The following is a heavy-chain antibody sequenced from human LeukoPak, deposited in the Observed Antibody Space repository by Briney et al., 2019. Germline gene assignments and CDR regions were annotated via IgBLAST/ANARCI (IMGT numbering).Heavy chain of an antibody. Sequence: GESLKISCKGSGYSFTSYWIGWVRQMPGKGLGWMGIIYPGDSDTRYSPSFQGQVTISADKSISTAYLQWSSLKASDTAMYHCATHYYGSGSYSHFDYWGQGTLVTVSS. D-gene: IGHD3-10*01. V-gene: IGHV5-51*01. CDR1: GYSFTSYW. CDR3: ATHYYGSGSYSHFDY. J-gene: IGHJ4*02. CDR2: IYPGDSDT.